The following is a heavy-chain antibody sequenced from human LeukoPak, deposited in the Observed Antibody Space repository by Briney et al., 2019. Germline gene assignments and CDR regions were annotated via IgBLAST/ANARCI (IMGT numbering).Heavy chain of an antibody. CDR2: INQEGSVN. CDR1: GFTFSRSW. CDR3: AKLLGDVTTLDS. Sequence: GGSLRLSCAASGFTFSRSWLTWVRQAPGKGLEWVASINQEGSVNHYLDSVKGRFTISRDNSNNLLFLQMNSLRAEDTAVYFCAKLLGDVTTLDSWGQGTLVTVSS. D-gene: IGHD3-16*01. V-gene: IGHV3-7*01. J-gene: IGHJ4*02.